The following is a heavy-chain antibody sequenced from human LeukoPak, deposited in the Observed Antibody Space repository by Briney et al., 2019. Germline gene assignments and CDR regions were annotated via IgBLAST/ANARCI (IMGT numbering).Heavy chain of an antibody. J-gene: IGHJ5*02. D-gene: IGHD6-13*01. CDR3: ARGTSSWRFDP. CDR1: GYTFTSYD. CDR2: MNPNSGKT. V-gene: IGHV1-8*01. Sequence: ASVKVSCKAFGYTFTSYDINWVRQATGQGLEWMGWMNPNSGKTGYAQKFQGRVTMTRNTSISTAYMELSSLRSEDTAVYYCARGTSSWRFDPWGQGTLVTVSS.